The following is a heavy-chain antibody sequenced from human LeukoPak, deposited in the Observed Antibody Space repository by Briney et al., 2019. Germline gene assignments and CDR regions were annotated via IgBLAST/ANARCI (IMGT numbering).Heavy chain of an antibody. CDR2: IIPIFGTA. CDR1: GGTFSSYA. J-gene: IGHJ4*02. V-gene: IGHV1-69*05. D-gene: IGHD5-24*01. Sequence: SVKVSCKASGGTFSSYAISWVRQAPGQGLEWMGGIIPIFGTANYAQKFQGRVTITTDESTSTAYMELSSLRSEDTAVYYCARGGGDGYNSFDYWGQGTLVTVSS. CDR3: ARGGGDGYNSFDY.